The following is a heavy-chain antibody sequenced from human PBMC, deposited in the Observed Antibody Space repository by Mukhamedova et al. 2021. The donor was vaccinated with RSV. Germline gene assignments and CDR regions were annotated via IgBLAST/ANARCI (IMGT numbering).Heavy chain of an antibody. CDR3: ARAVAGNYNFDY. Sequence: GSTYYNPSLKSLVTISVDTSKNQFSLKLSSVTAADTAVYYCARAVAGNYNFDYWGQGTLVTVSS. J-gene: IGHJ4*02. CDR2: GST. D-gene: IGHD6-19*01. V-gene: IGHV4-31*01.